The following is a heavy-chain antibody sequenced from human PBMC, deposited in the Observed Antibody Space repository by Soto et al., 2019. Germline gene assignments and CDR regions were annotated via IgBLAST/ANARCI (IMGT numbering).Heavy chain of an antibody. CDR2: ISGSGGST. J-gene: IGHJ5*02. CDR3: ASSPGGYCSSTSCRVDP. V-gene: IGHV3-23*01. CDR1: GFTFSSYA. D-gene: IGHD2-2*01. Sequence: PGGSLRLSCAASGFTFSSYAMSWVRQAPGKGLEWVSAISGSGGSTYYADSVKGRFTISRDNSKNTLYLQMNSLRAEDTAVYYCASSPGGYCSSTSCRVDPWGQGTLVTVSS.